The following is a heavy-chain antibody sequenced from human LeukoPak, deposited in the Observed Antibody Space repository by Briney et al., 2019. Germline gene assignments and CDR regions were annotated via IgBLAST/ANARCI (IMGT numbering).Heavy chain of an antibody. J-gene: IGHJ6*03. D-gene: IGHD3-22*01. CDR1: GGSINSDY. CDR3: AREXXXXXSSGRHXHXXMXX. V-gene: IGHV4-59*01. CDR2: IYYSGST. Sequence: SETLSLTCTVSGGSINSDYWSWIRQPPGKGLEWIGYIYYSGSTNYNPSLKSRVTMSVDTSKNQFSLKLSSVTAADTAVYYCAREXXXXXSSGRHXHXXMXXXGKGTTVTXSS.